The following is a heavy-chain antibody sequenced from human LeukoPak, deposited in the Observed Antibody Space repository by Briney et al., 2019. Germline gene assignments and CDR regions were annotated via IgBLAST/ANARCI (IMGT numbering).Heavy chain of an antibody. CDR3: ARGKLGDSGNHYTFLDL. J-gene: IGHJ5*02. V-gene: IGHV3-33*01. CDR1: RFTFTDYG. Sequence: PGGSLRLSCAASRFTFTDYGMQWVRQAPGKGQEWVAAIWYDGSHENNADSVKGRFTISRDNSKNTLYLQMNSLRAEDTAVYYCARGKLGDSGNHYTFLDLWGQGTLVTVPS. CDR2: IWYDGSHE. D-gene: IGHD3-10*01.